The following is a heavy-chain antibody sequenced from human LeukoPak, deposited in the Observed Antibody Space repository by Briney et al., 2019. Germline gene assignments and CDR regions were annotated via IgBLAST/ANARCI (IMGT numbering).Heavy chain of an antibody. CDR3: ARVGTLPRYYYYYYMDV. CDR2: IYYSGST. V-gene: IGHV4-59*01. J-gene: IGHJ6*03. D-gene: IGHD1-14*01. CDR1: GGSISSYY. Sequence: SETLSLTCTVSGGSISSYYWSWIRQPPGKGLEWIGYIYYSGSTNYNPSLKSRVTISVDTSKNQFSLKLSSVTAADTSVDYCARVGTLPRYYYYYYMDVWGKGTPVTVSS.